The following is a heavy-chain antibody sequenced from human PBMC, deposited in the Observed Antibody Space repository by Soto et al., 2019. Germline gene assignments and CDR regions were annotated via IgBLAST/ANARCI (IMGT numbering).Heavy chain of an antibody. J-gene: IGHJ4*02. CDR3: ARGGFTIFGVVDFDY. Sequence: ASVKVSCKASGYTFTSYAMHWVRQAPGQRLEWMGWINAGNGNTKYSQKFQGRVTITRDTSASTAYMELSSLRSEDTAVYYCARGGFTIFGVVDFDYWGQGTQVTVSS. CDR2: INAGNGNT. V-gene: IGHV1-3*01. D-gene: IGHD3-3*01. CDR1: GYTFTSYA.